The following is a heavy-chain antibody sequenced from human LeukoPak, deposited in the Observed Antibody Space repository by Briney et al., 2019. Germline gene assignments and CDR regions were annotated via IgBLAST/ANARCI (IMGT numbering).Heavy chain of an antibody. CDR1: GFTFNNYA. D-gene: IGHD6-19*01. CDR2: IGSGGATT. J-gene: IGHJ4*02. CDR3: AKAFGWYFDF. V-gene: IGHV3-23*01. Sequence: EGSLRLSCAASGFTFNNYAMRWVRQAPGKGLEWVAAIGSGGATTYYGNSVRGRFTISRDNSKNTLYLQMNSLRAEDTATYYRAKAFGWYFDFWGQGTLVTVSS.